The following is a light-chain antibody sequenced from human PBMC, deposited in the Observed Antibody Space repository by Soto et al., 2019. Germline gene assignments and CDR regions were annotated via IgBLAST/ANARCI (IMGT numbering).Light chain of an antibody. Sequence: QSALTQPATVSGSPGQSITISCTGTSSDIGAYKYVSWYQLHPGKAPTLMIYEVDNRPSGVSNRFSGSKSGNTASLTISRLQAEDEADYYCSSYVSNSTPLFGGGTKLTVL. CDR3: SSYVSNSTPL. J-gene: IGLJ3*02. CDR1: SSDIGAYKY. CDR2: EVD. V-gene: IGLV2-14*01.